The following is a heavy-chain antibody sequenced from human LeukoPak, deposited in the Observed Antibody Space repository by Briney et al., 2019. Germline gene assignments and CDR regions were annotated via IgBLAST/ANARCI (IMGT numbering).Heavy chain of an antibody. CDR2: INSGGSSI. CDR1: GFTLSDYY. D-gene: IGHD3-16*01. V-gene: IGHV3-11*01. CDR3: ARGRNRGTYSDY. J-gene: IGHJ4*02. Sequence: GGSLRLSCAASGFTLSDYYLTWIRQAAGKGLEWVSYINSGGSSISFAGSVKGRFTISRDNAKNSLYLQMNSLRAEDTAVYYCARGRNRGTYSDYWGQGTLVTVSS.